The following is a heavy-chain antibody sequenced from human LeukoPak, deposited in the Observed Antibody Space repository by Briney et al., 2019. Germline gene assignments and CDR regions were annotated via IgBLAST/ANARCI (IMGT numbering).Heavy chain of an antibody. CDR2: INPNSGGT. CDR3: ARGAAWYSYGYDY. Sequence: ASVKVSCKASGYTFTDYYLHWVRQAPGQGLEWMAWINPNSGGTNYAQKFQGRVTMTRDTSISTAYMELSRLRSDDTAVYYCARGAAWYSYGYDYWGQGTLVTVSS. D-gene: IGHD5-18*01. J-gene: IGHJ4*02. V-gene: IGHV1-2*02. CDR1: GYTFTDYY.